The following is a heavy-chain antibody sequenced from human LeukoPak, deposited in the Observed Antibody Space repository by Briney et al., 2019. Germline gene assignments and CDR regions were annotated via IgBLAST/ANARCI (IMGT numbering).Heavy chain of an antibody. J-gene: IGHJ3*02. CDR3: AREEGYDILTGYYHHDAFDI. CDR2: INPSGGST. V-gene: IGHV1-46*01. D-gene: IGHD3-9*01. CDR1: GYTFTSYY. Sequence: ASVKVSCKASGYTFTSYYMHWVRQAPGQGLEWMGIINPSGGSTSYAQKFQGRVTMTRDTSTSTVYMELSSLRSEDTAVYCCAREEGYDILTGYYHHDAFDIWGQGTMVTVSS.